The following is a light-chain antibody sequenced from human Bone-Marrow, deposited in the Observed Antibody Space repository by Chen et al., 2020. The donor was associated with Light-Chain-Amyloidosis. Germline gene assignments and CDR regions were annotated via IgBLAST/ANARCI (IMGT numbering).Light chain of an antibody. CDR2: EDD. V-gene: IGLV6-57*01. CDR3: QSYQGSTQGV. J-gene: IGLJ3*02. Sequence: NFMLTQPHSVSESPGKTVIISCTRSSGSIATNYVQWYQQRPGSSPTTVIYEDDQRPSGVPDRFSGSLDRSSNSASLAISGMTTEHEADYYCQSYQGSTQGVFGGGTKLTVL. CDR1: SGSIATNY.